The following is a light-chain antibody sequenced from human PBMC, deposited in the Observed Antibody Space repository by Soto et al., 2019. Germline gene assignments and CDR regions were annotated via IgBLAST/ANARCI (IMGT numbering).Light chain of an antibody. V-gene: IGKV3-11*01. CDR3: QQRSNPIT. Sequence: EIVLTQSPATLSLSPGERATLSCRASQSVSSYLAWYQQKPGQAPRLLIYDASNRATGIPARFGGSGSGTDFTLTISSLEPEDFAVYYCQQRSNPITFGQGTRLEIK. J-gene: IGKJ5*01. CDR1: QSVSSY. CDR2: DAS.